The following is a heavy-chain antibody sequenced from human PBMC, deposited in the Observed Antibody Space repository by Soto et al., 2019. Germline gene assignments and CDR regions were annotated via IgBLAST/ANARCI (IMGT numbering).Heavy chain of an antibody. Sequence: GGSLRLSCAASGFTISTYAMTWVRQAPGKGLECVSGITGSGGQIHYADSVKGRFTISKDNSKNTLYLQMSSLREEDTALYYCAKDAVYKDGLWLMDSWGQGTLVTVSS. CDR3: AKDAVYKDGLWLMDS. CDR2: ITGSGGQI. J-gene: IGHJ5*02. CDR1: GFTISTYA. D-gene: IGHD2-21*01. V-gene: IGHV3-23*01.